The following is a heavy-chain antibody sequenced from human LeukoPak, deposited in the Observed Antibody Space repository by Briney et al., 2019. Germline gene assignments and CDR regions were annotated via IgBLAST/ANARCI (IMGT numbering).Heavy chain of an antibody. CDR2: IYYSGST. V-gene: IGHV4-39*01. D-gene: IGHD4-17*01. Sequence: SQTLSLTCTVSGGSISSSSYYWGWIRQSPGKGLEWIGSIYYSGSTYYNPSLKSRVTISVDTSKNQFSLKLSSATAADTAVYYCARHVATVTTWDLYYFDYWGQGTLVTVSS. J-gene: IGHJ4*02. CDR1: GGSISSSSYY. CDR3: ARHVATVTTWDLYYFDY.